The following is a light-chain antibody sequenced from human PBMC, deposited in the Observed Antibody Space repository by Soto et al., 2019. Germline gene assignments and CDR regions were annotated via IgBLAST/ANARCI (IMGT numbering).Light chain of an antibody. V-gene: IGKV3-15*01. Sequence: VMTLSPATVSVSPGERATLSCRASQSVSSNLAWYQQKPGQAPRLLIYGASTRATGIPARFSGSGYGTEFTLTISSLQSEDFAVYYCQQYNIWPLTFGGGAKADIK. CDR2: GAS. CDR1: QSVSSN. J-gene: IGKJ4*01. CDR3: QQYNIWPLT.